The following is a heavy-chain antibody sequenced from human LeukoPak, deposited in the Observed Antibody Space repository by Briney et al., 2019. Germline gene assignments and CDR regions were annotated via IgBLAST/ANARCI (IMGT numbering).Heavy chain of an antibody. D-gene: IGHD6-13*01. J-gene: IGHJ4*02. Sequence: ASVKVSCKASGYTFTSYAMNWVRQAPGQGLEWMGWINTNTGNPTFAQGFTGRFVFSLDTSVSTAYLQISSLKAEDTAVYYCARDREIAAAGSCFDYWGQGTLVAVSS. CDR2: INTNTGNP. CDR3: ARDREIAAAGSCFDY. V-gene: IGHV7-4-1*02. CDR1: GYTFTSYA.